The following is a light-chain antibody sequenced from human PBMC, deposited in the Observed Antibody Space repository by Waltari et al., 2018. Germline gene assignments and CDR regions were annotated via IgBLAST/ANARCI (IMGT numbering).Light chain of an antibody. CDR2: GAS. J-gene: IGKJ3*01. CDR3: QQYNSGPLT. V-gene: IGKV3-15*01. Sequence: ETVMTQSPATLSVSPGERATLSCRASQSVTNSFLACYQHKPGQAPRLLIYGASTMATGIPARLSGSGSWTEFTLTLSSLPSEECALYYCQQYNSGPLTFGPGTKVDIK. CDR1: QSVTNSF.